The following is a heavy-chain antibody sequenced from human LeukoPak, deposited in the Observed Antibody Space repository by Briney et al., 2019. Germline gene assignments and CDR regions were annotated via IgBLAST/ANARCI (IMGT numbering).Heavy chain of an antibody. CDR2: IHYDGKI. J-gene: IGHJ4*02. Sequence: GGSLRLSCAASGFTFSSNWMHWVRQAPGKGLEWVSIIHYDGKIRYAGSVGGRFTIYRDDSENTLFLQMNSLRVDDTAVYFCASGDGYLQPYWGQGTLVTVSS. CDR1: GFTFSSNW. D-gene: IGHD2-21*01. CDR3: ASGDGYLQPY. V-gene: IGHV3-53*01.